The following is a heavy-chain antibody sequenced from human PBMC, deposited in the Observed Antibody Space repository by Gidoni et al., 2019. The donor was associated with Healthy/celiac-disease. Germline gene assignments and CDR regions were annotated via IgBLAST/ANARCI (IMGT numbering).Heavy chain of an antibody. CDR1: GGSFSGYY. D-gene: IGHD3-10*01. CDR2: INHSGST. Sequence: QVQLQQWGAGLLKPSETLSLTCAVYGGSFSGYYWSGIRQPPGKGLEWIGEINHSGSTNYNPSLKSRVTISVDTSKNQFSLKLSSVTAADTAVYYCARVGRYYYGSGSYNWGQGTLVTVSS. J-gene: IGHJ4*02. V-gene: IGHV4-34*01. CDR3: ARVGRYYYGSGSYN.